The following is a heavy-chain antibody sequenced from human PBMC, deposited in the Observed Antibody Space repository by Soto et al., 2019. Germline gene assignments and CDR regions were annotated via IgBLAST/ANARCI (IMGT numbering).Heavy chain of an antibody. J-gene: IGHJ4*02. CDR1: GFTFSRYA. D-gene: IGHD3-16*01. V-gene: IGHV3-30-3*01. Sequence: QVQLVESGGGVVQPGRSLRLSCAASGFTFSRYAMHWVRQAPGKGLEWVAAISYDGSNKQYADSVKGRFTISRDNSKNTLYLQMNSLRAEDTALYYCARSDYSDPPDYWGQGTLVTVS. CDR2: ISYDGSNK. CDR3: ARSDYSDPPDY.